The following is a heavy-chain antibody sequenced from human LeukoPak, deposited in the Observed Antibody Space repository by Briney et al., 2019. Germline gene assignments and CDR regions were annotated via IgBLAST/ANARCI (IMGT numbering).Heavy chain of an antibody. CDR3: ARGPSENIAVAASV. D-gene: IGHD6-19*01. Sequence: PGGSLRLSCAASGFTLSSYWMHWVRQVPGKGLVWVSRINTDGSRTSYADSVKGRFTISRDNAKNTLYLQMNSLRAEDTALYYCARGPSENIAVAASVWGQGTLVTVSS. CDR1: GFTLSSYW. J-gene: IGHJ4*02. CDR2: INTDGSRT. V-gene: IGHV3-74*01.